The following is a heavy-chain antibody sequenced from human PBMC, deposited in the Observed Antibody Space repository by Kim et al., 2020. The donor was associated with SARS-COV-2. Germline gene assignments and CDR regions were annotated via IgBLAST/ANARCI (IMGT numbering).Heavy chain of an antibody. J-gene: IGHJ5*02. CDR3: ARGMFSSGLFDP. CDR2: VYNTGST. CDR1: GGFISSYY. D-gene: IGHD6-19*01. V-gene: IGHV4-59*01. Sequence: SETLSLTCTVSGGFISSYYWSWIRQPPGKGLEYIGYVYNTGSTDYNPSLKSRVTISVDTSKSQFSLKLTSLTAADTAVYFCARGMFSSGLFDPWGQGTLV.